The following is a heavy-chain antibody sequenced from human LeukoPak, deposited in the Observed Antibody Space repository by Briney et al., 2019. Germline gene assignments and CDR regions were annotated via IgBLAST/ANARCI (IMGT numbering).Heavy chain of an antibody. CDR3: ARSPAAGYYYDSSSFDY. V-gene: IGHV4-30-4*07. CDR1: GGSISSGGYS. CDR2: IYYSGST. J-gene: IGHJ4*02. D-gene: IGHD3-22*01. Sequence: SETLSLTCAVSGGSISSGGYSWSWIRQPPGKGLEWIGYIYYSGSTYYNPSLNSRVTISVDTSKNQFSLKLSSVTAADTAVYYCARSPAAGYYYDSSSFDYWGQGTLVTVSS.